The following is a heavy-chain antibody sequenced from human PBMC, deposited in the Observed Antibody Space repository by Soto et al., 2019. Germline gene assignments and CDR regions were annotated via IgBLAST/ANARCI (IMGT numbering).Heavy chain of an antibody. CDR2: IKTKVESYAT. CDR1: GTIFSGFD. J-gene: IGHJ4*02. D-gene: IGHD2-15*01. Sequence: GGSLRLSCTTSGTIFSGFDVHWVRQAAGEGLEWVARIKTKVESYATEYAASVKGRFSISSDDSKNTAYLEMNSLKTEDTAVFYCTRRHCSGGGCYSDFEFWGQGSLVTVSS. CDR3: TRRHCSGGGCYSDFEF. V-gene: IGHV3-73*01.